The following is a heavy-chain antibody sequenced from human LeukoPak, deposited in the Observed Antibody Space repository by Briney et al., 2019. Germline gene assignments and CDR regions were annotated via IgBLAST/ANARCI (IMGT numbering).Heavy chain of an antibody. CDR3: VKPQYCGDRCSNWFDP. J-gene: IGHJ5*02. CDR2: IRYDGSNK. D-gene: IGHD2-21*01. Sequence: PGGSLRLSCAASGFTFSSYGMHWVRQAPGKGLEWVAFIRYDGSNKYYADSVKGRFTISRDNSKNTLYLQMNSLRTEDTAVYYCVKPQYCGDRCSNWFDPWGQGTLVIVSS. V-gene: IGHV3-30*02. CDR1: GFTFSSYG.